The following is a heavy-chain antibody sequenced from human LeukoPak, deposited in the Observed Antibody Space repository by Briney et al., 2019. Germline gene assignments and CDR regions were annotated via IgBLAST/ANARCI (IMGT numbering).Heavy chain of an antibody. V-gene: IGHV1-18*01. Sequence: ASVTVSCKASGYTFTSYGISWVRQAPGQGLEWMGWISAYNGNTNYAQNLQDRVTMTTDTSTSTAYMELRSLRSDDTAVYYCARVLPSYYYGSGSPLDYWGQGTLVTVSS. CDR1: GYTFTSYG. D-gene: IGHD3-10*01. J-gene: IGHJ4*02. CDR2: ISAYNGNT. CDR3: ARVLPSYYYGSGSPLDY.